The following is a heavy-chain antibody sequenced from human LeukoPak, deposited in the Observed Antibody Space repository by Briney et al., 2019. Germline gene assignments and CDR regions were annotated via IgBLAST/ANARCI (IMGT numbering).Heavy chain of an antibody. J-gene: IGHJ4*02. CDR2: IVPIFGTA. V-gene: IGHV1-69*05. Sequence: SVKVSCKASGGTFSSYAISWVRQAPGQGLEWMGRIVPIFGTANYAQKFQGRVTITTDESTSTAYMELSSLRSEDTAVYYCAAGYYDSSLPYYFDYWGQGTLVTVSS. CDR1: GGTFSSYA. D-gene: IGHD3-22*01. CDR3: AAGYYDSSLPYYFDY.